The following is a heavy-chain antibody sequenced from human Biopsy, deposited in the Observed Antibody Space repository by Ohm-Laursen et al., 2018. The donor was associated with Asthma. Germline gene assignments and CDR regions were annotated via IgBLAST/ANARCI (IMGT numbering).Heavy chain of an antibody. Sequence: GSSVKVSCKAHGDILSSFGIKWVRKAPGQGLEWMGGVIPIYGTTHTAQKFQGRVTITADESTSTAYMELSSLRSEDTAVYYCARAGALIVGATMGYWGQGTLVTVSS. J-gene: IGHJ4*02. CDR2: VIPIYGTT. CDR1: GDILSSFG. CDR3: ARAGALIVGATMGY. V-gene: IGHV1-69*01. D-gene: IGHD1-26*01.